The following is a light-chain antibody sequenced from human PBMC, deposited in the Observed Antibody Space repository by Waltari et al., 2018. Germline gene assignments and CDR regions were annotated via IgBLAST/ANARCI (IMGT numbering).Light chain of an antibody. V-gene: IGLV1-44*01. CDR1: SSNIGSKS. Sequence: QSVLTQPPSVSGTPGQRVSISCSGSSSNIGSKSVNWYQQVPGTAPKLPIYSKNQRPSGVPDRYSGSKSGTSASLGINGLQSEDEAYFYCATLDDSLNGLFGGGTKLTVL. CDR3: ATLDDSLNGL. CDR2: SKN. J-gene: IGLJ2*01.